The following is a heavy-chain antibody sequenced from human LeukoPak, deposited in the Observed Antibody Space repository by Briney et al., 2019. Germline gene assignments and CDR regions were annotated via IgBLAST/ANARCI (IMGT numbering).Heavy chain of an antibody. J-gene: IGHJ4*02. CDR1: GGSISSYY. CDR2: IYYSGST. Sequence: SETLSLTCTVSGGSISSYYWSWIRQPPGKGLEWIGYIYYSGSTNYNPSLKSRVTISVDTSKNQFSLKLSSVTAADTAVYYCARRTFGGVIKYWGQGTLVTVSS. D-gene: IGHD3-16*02. CDR3: ARRTFGGVIKY. V-gene: IGHV4-59*01.